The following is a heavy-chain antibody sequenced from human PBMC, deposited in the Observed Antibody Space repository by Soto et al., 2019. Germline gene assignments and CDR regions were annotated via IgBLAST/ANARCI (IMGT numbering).Heavy chain of an antibody. CDR3: ARGFTGYSSSWLAYYYYGMDV. CDR2: IIPIFGTA. V-gene: IGHV1-69*13. D-gene: IGHD6-13*01. CDR1: GGTFSSYA. Sequence: ASVKVSCKASGGTFSSYAISWVRQAPGQGLEWMGGIIPIFGTANYAQKFQGRVTITADESTSTAYMELSSLRSEDTAVYYCARGFTGYSSSWLAYYYYGMDVWGQGTTVTVSS. J-gene: IGHJ6*02.